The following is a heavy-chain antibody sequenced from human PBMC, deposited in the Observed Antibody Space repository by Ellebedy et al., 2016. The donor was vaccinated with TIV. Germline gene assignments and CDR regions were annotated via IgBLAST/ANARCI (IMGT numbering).Heavy chain of an antibody. CDR2: ISSSGSTI. Sequence: GESLKISCAASGFTFSDYYMSWIRQAPGKGLEWVSYISSSGSTIYYADSVKGRFTISRDNAKNSLYLQMNSLRAEDTAVYYCARYCSGGRCYSHAFDIWGQGTMVTVSS. CDR1: GFTFSDYY. V-gene: IGHV3-11*01. CDR3: ARYCSGGRCYSHAFDI. D-gene: IGHD2-15*01. J-gene: IGHJ3*02.